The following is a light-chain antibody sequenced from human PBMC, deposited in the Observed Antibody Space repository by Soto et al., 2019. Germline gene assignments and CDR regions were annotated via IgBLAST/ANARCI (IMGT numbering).Light chain of an antibody. Sequence: IVITQASPSLCGTPGQPASISCKSSQSLLQSDGNTYLYWYLQKPGQPPQLLIYAVSNRFSGVPDRFSGSGSGTDFTLKISRVEAEDVGVYYCMQSIQLPRTFGQGTKVDIK. CDR2: AVS. CDR1: QSLLQSDGNTY. J-gene: IGKJ1*01. V-gene: IGKV2D-29*01. CDR3: MQSIQLPRT.